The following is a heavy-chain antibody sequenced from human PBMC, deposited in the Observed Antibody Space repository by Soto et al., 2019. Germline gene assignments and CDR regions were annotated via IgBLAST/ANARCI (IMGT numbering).Heavy chain of an antibody. CDR3: AREGYSSGWYYFDY. CDR2: ISYDGRNK. D-gene: IGHD6-19*01. Sequence: QVQLVESGGGVVQPGRSLRLSCAASGFTFSSYAMHWVRQAPGKGLEWVAVISYDGRNKYYADSVKGRFTISRDNSKNTLYLQMNSLRAEDTAVYYCAREGYSSGWYYFDYWGQGTLVTVSS. CDR1: GFTFSSYA. V-gene: IGHV3-30*04. J-gene: IGHJ4*02.